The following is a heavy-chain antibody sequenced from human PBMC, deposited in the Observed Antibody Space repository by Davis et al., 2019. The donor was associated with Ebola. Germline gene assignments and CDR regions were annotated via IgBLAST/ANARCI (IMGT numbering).Heavy chain of an antibody. CDR1: GGSFSGYY. D-gene: IGHD5-24*01. Sequence: MPSETLSLTCAVSGGSFSGYYWNWIRQSPGKGLEWIGEINHSGSTNYNPSLKSRVTISIDTSKNQFSLKLSSVTAADTAVYYCARAGEGWLQLPDYWGQGTLVTVSS. J-gene: IGHJ4*02. CDR2: INHSGST. CDR3: ARAGEGWLQLPDY. V-gene: IGHV4-34*01.